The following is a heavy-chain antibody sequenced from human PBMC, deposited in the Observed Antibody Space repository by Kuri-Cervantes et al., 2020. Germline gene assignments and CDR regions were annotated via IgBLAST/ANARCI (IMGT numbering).Heavy chain of an antibody. J-gene: IGHJ4*02. V-gene: IGHV3-23*01. CDR1: GFTFSNYA. CDR3: ARGLFGGWYGPDY. Sequence: GGSLRLSCAASGFTFSNYAMTWVRQAPGKGLAWVATISANGGSTFFADSVKGRFTISRDNSKNTLYLQMNSLRAEDTAVYYCARGLFGGWYGPDYWGQGTLVTVSS. D-gene: IGHD6-19*01. CDR2: ISANGGST.